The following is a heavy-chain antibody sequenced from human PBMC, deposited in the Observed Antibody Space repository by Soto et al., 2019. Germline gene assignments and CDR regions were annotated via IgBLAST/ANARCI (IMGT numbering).Heavy chain of an antibody. Sequence: SETLSLTCAVSGGSIISDGYSWSWIRQPPGKGLQWIGHIYEGGNTYYTPSLESRVAISTDKSKNQFSLRLSSVTAADTAVYYCVRRSPEDAFDIWGQGTMVT. V-gene: IGHV4-30-2*01. CDR3: VRRSPEDAFDI. CDR1: GGSIISDGYS. J-gene: IGHJ3*02. CDR2: IYEGGNT.